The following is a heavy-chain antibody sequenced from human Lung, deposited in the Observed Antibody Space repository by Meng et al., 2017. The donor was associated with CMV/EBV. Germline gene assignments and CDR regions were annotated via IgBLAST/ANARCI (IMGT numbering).Heavy chain of an antibody. CDR1: GFTFGPYT. V-gene: IGHV3-21*01. CDR2: IGSSGTFV. D-gene: IGHD6-13*01. Sequence: AYGFTFGPYTMNWVRQAPGKGLEWVSSIGSSGTFVNYADSVKGRFTISRDNAKNSLYLQMNSLTGADTAVYYCARGGHSSSWYLGYWGQGALVTVSS. J-gene: IGHJ4*02. CDR3: ARGGHSSSWYLGY.